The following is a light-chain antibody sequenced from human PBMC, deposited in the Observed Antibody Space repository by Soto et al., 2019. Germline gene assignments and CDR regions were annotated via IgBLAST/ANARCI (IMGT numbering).Light chain of an antibody. CDR1: AMDLGGYNY. V-gene: IGLV2-14*01. J-gene: IGLJ1*01. Sequence: QSALTQPASVSGSPDSSSPTPSPETAMDLGGYNYVSWYQQHPGKAPKLMIYEVSNRPSGVSNRFSGSKSGNTASLTISGLQAEDEADYYCSSYTSSSTLYVFGTGTKVTVL. CDR2: EVS. CDR3: SSYTSSSTLYV.